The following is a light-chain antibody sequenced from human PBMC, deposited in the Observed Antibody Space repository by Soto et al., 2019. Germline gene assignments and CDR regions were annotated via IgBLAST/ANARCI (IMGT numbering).Light chain of an antibody. CDR1: QSISSN. CDR3: QEDNKLPRT. J-gene: IGKJ1*01. V-gene: IGKV3-15*01. Sequence: EIVMTQSPATLSVSPGERATLSCRASQSISSNLAWYQQKPGQAPRLLIYGASTRATGIPARFSGSGSGTAFPLTISRLQSEKFAGYYRQEDNKLPRTVGQGAQGEIK. CDR2: GAS.